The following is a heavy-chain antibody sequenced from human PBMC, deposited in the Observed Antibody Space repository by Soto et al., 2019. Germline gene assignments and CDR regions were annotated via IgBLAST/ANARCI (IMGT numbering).Heavy chain of an antibody. J-gene: IGHJ2*01. CDR3: ASSMGYAGSIKL. CDR1: GFTFSSYW. CDR2: INSDGSST. D-gene: IGHD5-12*01. Sequence: EVQLVESGGGLVQPGGSLRLSCAASGFTFSSYWMHWVRQAPGKGLVWVSRINSDGSSTNYADSVKGRFTISRDNAKTTLYLQMNSLRDEDTAVYYCASSMGYAGSIKLWGRGTLVTVSS. V-gene: IGHV3-74*01.